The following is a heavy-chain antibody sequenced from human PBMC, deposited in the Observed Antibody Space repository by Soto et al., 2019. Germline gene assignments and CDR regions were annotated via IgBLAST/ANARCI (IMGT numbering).Heavy chain of an antibody. D-gene: IGHD2-15*01. CDR2: IRNKANSYTT. V-gene: IGHV3-72*01. J-gene: IGHJ4*02. CDR1: GFTFSDHY. CDR3: ARDAWWRDNPYYFDY. Sequence: EVQLVESGGGLVQPGGCLRLSCAASGFTFSDHYMDWVRLAPGKGLEWVGRIRNKANSYTTEYAASVKGRFTISRDDSRNSRYLQMNSLTSEDTAVYYCARDAWWRDNPYYFDYWGQGTLVPVSS.